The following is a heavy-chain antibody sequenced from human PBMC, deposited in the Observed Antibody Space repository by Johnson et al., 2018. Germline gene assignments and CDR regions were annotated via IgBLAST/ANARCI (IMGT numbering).Heavy chain of an antibody. Sequence: EVQLVESGGGLVNPGGSLRLSCAASGVSLSDAWMNWVRQAPGRGLEWVGLIKRKSDGGTTDYATAVKGRFTISRDDSKDTVFLHMNSLKTEDTGVYYCSTGRTVSRGAHAFDLWGQGTMVTVSS. CDR3: STGRTVSRGAHAFDL. CDR2: IKRKSDGGTT. D-gene: IGHD6-19*01. J-gene: IGHJ3*01. CDR1: GVSLSDAW. V-gene: IGHV3-15*07.